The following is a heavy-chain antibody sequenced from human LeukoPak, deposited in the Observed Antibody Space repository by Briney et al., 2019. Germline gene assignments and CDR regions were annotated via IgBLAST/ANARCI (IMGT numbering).Heavy chain of an antibody. V-gene: IGHV4-34*01. CDR3: ARAGHSSSWGFDY. CDR2: INHSGST. Sequence: SETLSLTCAVYGGSFSGYYWSWIRQPPGKGLEWIGEINHSGSTNYNPSLKSRVTISVDTSKNQFSLKLSSVTAADTAVYYCARAGHSSSWGFDYWGQGTLVTVSS. D-gene: IGHD6-13*01. J-gene: IGHJ4*02. CDR1: GGSFSGYY.